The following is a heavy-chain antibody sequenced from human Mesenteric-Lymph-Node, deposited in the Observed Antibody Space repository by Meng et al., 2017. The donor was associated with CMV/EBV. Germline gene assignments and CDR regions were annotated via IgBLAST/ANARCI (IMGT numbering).Heavy chain of an antibody. Sequence: LSLTCAASGFTFSTYSMNWVRQVQGKGLEWVSYISSSSSTIYYADSVKGRFTISRDNAKNSLYLQMSSLRAEDTAVYYCAREDIAVADTSLDYWGQGTLVTVSS. J-gene: IGHJ4*02. D-gene: IGHD6-19*01. CDR3: AREDIAVADTSLDY. CDR1: GFTFSTYS. V-gene: IGHV3-48*04. CDR2: ISSSSSTI.